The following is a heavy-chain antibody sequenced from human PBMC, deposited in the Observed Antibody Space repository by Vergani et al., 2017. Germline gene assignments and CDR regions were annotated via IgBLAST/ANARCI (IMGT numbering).Heavy chain of an antibody. Sequence: QVQLQESGPGLVRPSQTLSLTCTVSGGSISSGSYYWSWFRQPAGKGLEWIGRFYTGGGTSYNPSLKSRVTISVDTSKNQFSLKLSSVTAADTAVYYCARSRQQLVRGYNWFDPWGQGTLVTVSS. CDR3: ARSRQQLVRGYNWFDP. CDR1: GGSISSGSYY. V-gene: IGHV4-61*02. D-gene: IGHD6-13*01. J-gene: IGHJ5*02. CDR2: FYTGGGT.